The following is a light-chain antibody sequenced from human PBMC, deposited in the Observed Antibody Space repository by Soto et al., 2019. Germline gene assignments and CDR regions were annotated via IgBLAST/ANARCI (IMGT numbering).Light chain of an antibody. V-gene: IGKV3-11*01. CDR2: DAS. CDR3: QHRSSWPIT. J-gene: IGKJ5*01. CDR1: QSVSKY. Sequence: EVVLTQSPATLSLSPGERAALSCRASQSVSKYLAWYQQKPGQAPRLLIYDASNRATGIAARFSGSGSGTDFTLTISSLEPEDFAVYYCQHRSSWPITFGQGTRLEIK.